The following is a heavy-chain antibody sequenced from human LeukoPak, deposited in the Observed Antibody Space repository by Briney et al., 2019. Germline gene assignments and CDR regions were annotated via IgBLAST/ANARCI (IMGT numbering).Heavy chain of an antibody. Sequence: GAALRLSCAASGFTFSSYAMSRVRQAPGKGLEWVANIKQDGSEKYYVDSVKGRFTISRDNAKNSLYLQMNSLRAEDTAVYYCARGGDGYNSVDFDYWGQGTLVTVSS. CDR3: ARGGDGYNSVDFDY. CDR1: GFTFSSYA. V-gene: IGHV3-7*01. J-gene: IGHJ4*02. D-gene: IGHD5-24*01. CDR2: IKQDGSEK.